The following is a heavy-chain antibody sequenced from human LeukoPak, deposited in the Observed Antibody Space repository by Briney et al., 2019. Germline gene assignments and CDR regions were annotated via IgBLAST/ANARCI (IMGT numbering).Heavy chain of an antibody. V-gene: IGHV1-3*01. J-gene: IGHJ4*02. CDR3: ARDGGYSSGWPSSDFDY. D-gene: IGHD6-19*01. CDR2: INAGNGNT. Sequence: ASVKVSCKASGYTFTSYAMHWVRQAPGQRLEWMGWINAGNGNTKYSQKFQGRVTITRDTSASTAYMELSSLRSEDTAVYYCARDGGYSSGWPSSDFDYWGQGTLVTVSS. CDR1: GYTFTSYA.